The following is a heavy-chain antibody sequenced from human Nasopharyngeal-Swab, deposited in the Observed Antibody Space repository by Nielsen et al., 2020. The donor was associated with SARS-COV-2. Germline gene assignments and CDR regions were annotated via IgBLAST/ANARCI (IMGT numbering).Heavy chain of an antibody. CDR1: GFTFDDYA. J-gene: IGHJ6*03. D-gene: IGHD2-2*01. V-gene: IGHV3-9*01. CDR2: ISWNSGSI. CDR3: AKDSSPAAADYYYMDV. Sequence: GGSLRLTCAASGFTFDDYAMHWVRQAQGKGLEWVSGISWNSGSIGYADSVKGRFTISRDNAKNSLYLQMNSLRAEDTALYYCAKDSSPAAADYYYMDVWGKGTTVTVSS.